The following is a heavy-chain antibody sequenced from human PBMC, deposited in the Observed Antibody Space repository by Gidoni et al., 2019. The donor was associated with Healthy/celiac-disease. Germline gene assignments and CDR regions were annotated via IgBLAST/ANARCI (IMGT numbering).Heavy chain of an antibody. CDR2: ISWNSGSI. D-gene: IGHD3-10*01. CDR1: GFTFAYYA. CDR3: AKDSQHLLWFGGKNWFDP. Sequence: EVQLVESGGGLVQPGRSLRLSCAASGFTFAYYAMHWVRQAPGKGLECVSGISWNSGSIGYADSVKGRVTISRDNAKNSLYLQMNSLRAEDTALYYCAKDSQHLLWFGGKNWFDPWGQGTLVTVSS. V-gene: IGHV3-9*01. J-gene: IGHJ5*02.